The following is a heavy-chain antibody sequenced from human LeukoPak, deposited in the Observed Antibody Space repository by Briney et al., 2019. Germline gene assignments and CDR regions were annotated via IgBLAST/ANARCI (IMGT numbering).Heavy chain of an antibody. J-gene: IGHJ6*04. Sequence: GGSLRLSCAASGFTFSSYAMHWVRQAPGKGLEWVAVISYDGSNKYYADSVKGRFTISRDNSKNTLYLQMNSLRAEDTAVYYCAGEYYDILTGDDPGGMDVWGKGTTVTVSS. V-gene: IGHV3-30*04. CDR2: ISYDGSNK. CDR1: GFTFSSYA. CDR3: AGEYYDILTGDDPGGMDV. D-gene: IGHD3-9*01.